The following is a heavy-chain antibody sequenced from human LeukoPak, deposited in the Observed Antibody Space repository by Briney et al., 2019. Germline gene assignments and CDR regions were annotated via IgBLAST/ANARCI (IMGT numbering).Heavy chain of an antibody. CDR1: GGSLSGYY. Sequence: PSETLSLTCAVYGGSLSGYYWSWIRRPPGKGLEWIGEIKYSGNTNYNPSLKSRVTMSVDMSKNQISLKLNSVTAADTAVCYCARDPRTTTSRNWFDPWGQGTLVTVSA. J-gene: IGHJ5*02. D-gene: IGHD1/OR15-1a*01. CDR2: IKYSGNT. V-gene: IGHV4-34*01. CDR3: ARDPRTTTSRNWFDP.